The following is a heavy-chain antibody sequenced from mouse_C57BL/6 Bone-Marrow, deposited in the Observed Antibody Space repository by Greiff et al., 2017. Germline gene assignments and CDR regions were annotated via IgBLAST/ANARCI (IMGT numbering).Heavy chain of an antibody. Sequence: QVQLQQSGAELARPGASVKLSCKASGYTFTSYGISWVKQRTGQGLEWIGEIYPRSGNTYYNEKFKGKATLTADKSSSTAYMELRSLTSEDSAVYVCARLDGYYWYFDGWGTGTTVTVSS. CDR3: ARLDGYYWYFDG. CDR1: GYTFTSYG. CDR2: IYPRSGNT. J-gene: IGHJ1*03. D-gene: IGHD2-3*01. V-gene: IGHV1-81*01.